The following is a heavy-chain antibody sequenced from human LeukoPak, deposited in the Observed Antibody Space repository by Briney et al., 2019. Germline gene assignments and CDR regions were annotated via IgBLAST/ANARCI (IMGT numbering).Heavy chain of an antibody. V-gene: IGHV3-66*01. D-gene: IGHD3-16*01. CDR2: IYSGGST. Sequence: PGGSLRLSCAASRFTFSSYSMSWVRQAPGKGLEWVSVIYSGGSTYYADSVKGRFTISRDNSKNTLYLQMNSLRAEDTAVYYCARDLFGIFDYWGQGTLVTVSS. J-gene: IGHJ4*02. CDR1: RFTFSSYS. CDR3: ARDLFGIFDY.